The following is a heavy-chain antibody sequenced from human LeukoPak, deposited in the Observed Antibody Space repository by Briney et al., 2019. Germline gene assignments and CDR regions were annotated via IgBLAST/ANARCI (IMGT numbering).Heavy chain of an antibody. Sequence: SETLSLTCAVYGGSFSGYYWSWIRQPPGKGLEWIGRIYTSGSTNYNPSLKSRVTMSVDTSKNQFSLRLSSVTAADTAVYYCARSGYLAAFDIWGQGTMVTVSS. D-gene: IGHD5-12*01. V-gene: IGHV4-59*10. J-gene: IGHJ3*02. CDR1: GGSFSGYY. CDR2: IYTSGST. CDR3: ARSGYLAAFDI.